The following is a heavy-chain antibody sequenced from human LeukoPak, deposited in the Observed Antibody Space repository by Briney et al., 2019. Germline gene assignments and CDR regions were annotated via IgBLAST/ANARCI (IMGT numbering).Heavy chain of an antibody. CDR3: ARGGIAAADDS. D-gene: IGHD6-13*01. CDR2: ISTDSGDA. CDR1: GYHFTGYH. Sequence: ASVKVSCKASGYHFTGYHVHWVRQAPGQGLEWMGRISTDSGDADIAQKFQGRVTMTRDTSMTTAFMELSRLRSDDTAMYYCARGGIAAADDSWGQGTLVTVSS. J-gene: IGHJ5*01. V-gene: IGHV1-2*02.